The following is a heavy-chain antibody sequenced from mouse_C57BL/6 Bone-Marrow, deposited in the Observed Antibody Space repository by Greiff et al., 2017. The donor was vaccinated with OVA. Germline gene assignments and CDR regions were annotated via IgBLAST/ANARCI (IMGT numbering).Heavy chain of an antibody. CDR1: GFSLTSYG. Sequence: QVQLKESGPGLVQPSQSLSITCTVSGFSLTSYGVHWVRQSPGKGLEWLGVIWSGGSTDYNAAFISRLSISKDNSKSQVFFKMNSLQADDTAIYYCAIKGGHYYGPWFAYWGQGTLVTVSA. D-gene: IGHD1-1*01. CDR3: AIKGGHYYGPWFAY. CDR2: IWSGGST. J-gene: IGHJ3*01. V-gene: IGHV2-2*01.